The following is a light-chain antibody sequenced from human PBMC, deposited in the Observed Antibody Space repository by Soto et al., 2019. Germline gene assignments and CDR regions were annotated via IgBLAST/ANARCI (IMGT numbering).Light chain of an antibody. Sequence: QSVLTQPPSASGTPGQRVTISCSGRSSNTGSNFVYCYQHHPPMAPTHLIYWSYQRPSAGPARFSGSKSGTSASLAISGLRSEDEADYYCAAWDDSLSAWVFGGGTKLTVL. J-gene: IGLJ3*02. V-gene: IGLV1-47*01. CDR3: AAWDDSLSAWV. CDR2: WSY. CDR1: SSNTGSNF.